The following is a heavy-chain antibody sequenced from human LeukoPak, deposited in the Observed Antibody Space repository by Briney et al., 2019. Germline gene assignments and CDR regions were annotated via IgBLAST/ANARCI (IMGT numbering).Heavy chain of an antibody. CDR1: GFTLSSNY. V-gene: IGHV3-53*01. Sequence: GGSLRLSCAASGFTLSSNYMSWVRQARGKGLEGGSPIYSGGSTYYADSVKGRFTISRDNSKNTLYLQMNSLRAEDTAVYYCARSYYYESSGYYYFDYWGQGTLVTVSS. CDR2: IYSGGST. J-gene: IGHJ4*02. D-gene: IGHD3-22*01. CDR3: ARSYYYESSGYYYFDY.